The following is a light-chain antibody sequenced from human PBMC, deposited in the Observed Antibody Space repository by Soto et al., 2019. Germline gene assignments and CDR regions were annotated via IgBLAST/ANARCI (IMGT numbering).Light chain of an antibody. CDR2: GAS. J-gene: IGKJ3*01. CDR3: HQYVTSPT. Sequence: EIVLTQSPGILSLSPGEGATLSCRASQSLAANYLAWYQQKPGQAPRLLISGASSRATGIPDRFSGSGSGTDFTLTISRLEPEDSAVYHCHQYVTSPTFGPGTKVEIK. CDR1: QSLAANY. V-gene: IGKV3-20*01.